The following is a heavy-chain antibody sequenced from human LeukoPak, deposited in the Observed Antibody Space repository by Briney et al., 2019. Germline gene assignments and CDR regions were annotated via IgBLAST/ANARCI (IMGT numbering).Heavy chain of an antibody. CDR3: ARLADILTGYYREREEYYFDY. J-gene: IGHJ4*02. V-gene: IGHV5-51*01. CDR1: GYSFTSYW. D-gene: IGHD3-9*01. CDR2: IYPGDSDT. Sequence: GESLKISCKGSGYSFTSYWIGWVRQMPGKGLEWMGIIYPGDSDTRYSPSFQGQVTISADKSISTAYLQWSSLKASDTAMYYCARLADILTGYYREREEYYFDYWGQGTLVTVSS.